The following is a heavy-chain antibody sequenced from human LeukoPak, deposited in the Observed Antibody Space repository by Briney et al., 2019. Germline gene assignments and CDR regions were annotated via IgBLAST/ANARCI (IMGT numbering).Heavy chain of an antibody. V-gene: IGHV1-69*04. CDR1: GGTFSSYA. Sequence: ASVKVSCKASGGTFSSYAIGWVRQAPGQGLEWMGRIIPILGIANYAQKFQGRVTITADKSTSTAYMELSSLRSEDTAVYYCARARRAAAGYYYYYMDVWGKGTTVTVSS. D-gene: IGHD6-13*01. CDR3: ARARRAAAGYYYYYMDV. J-gene: IGHJ6*03. CDR2: IIPILGIA.